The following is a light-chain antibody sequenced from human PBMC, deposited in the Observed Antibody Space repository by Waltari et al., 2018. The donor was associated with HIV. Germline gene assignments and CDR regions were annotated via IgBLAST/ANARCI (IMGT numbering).Light chain of an antibody. Sequence: QSALTQPRSVSGSPGQSVTISCTGTSSDVGGYNYVSWYQQHPGKAPKLMIYDVSKRPSGVPDRFSGSKSGNTASLTISGLQVEDEADYYCCSYAGSYTVYVFGTGTKVTVL. J-gene: IGLJ1*01. CDR1: SSDVGGYNY. CDR3: CSYAGSYTVYV. CDR2: DVS. V-gene: IGLV2-11*01.